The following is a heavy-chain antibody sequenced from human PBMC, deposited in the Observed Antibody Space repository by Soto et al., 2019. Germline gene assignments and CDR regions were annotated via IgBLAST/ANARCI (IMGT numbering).Heavy chain of an antibody. Sequence: SVKVSCKASGGTFSSYAISWVRQAPGQGLEWMGGIIPIFGTANYAQKFQGRVTITADESTSTAYMELSSLRSEDTAVYYCARDKYSSGPNWFDPWGQGTMVTVSS. D-gene: IGHD6-19*01. CDR3: ARDKYSSGPNWFDP. CDR2: IIPIFGTA. V-gene: IGHV1-69*13. CDR1: GGTFSSYA. J-gene: IGHJ5*02.